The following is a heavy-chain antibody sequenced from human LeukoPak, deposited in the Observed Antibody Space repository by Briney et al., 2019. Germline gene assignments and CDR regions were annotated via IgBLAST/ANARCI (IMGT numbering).Heavy chain of an antibody. Sequence: GGSLRLSCAASGFTFTSYAMSWVRQAPGKGLEWVSAVSGSGGTPYYADSVKGRFTISRDNSKNTLYLQMNSLRAEDTAVYYCAKGVVVVVAADDAFDIWGQGTMVTVSS. CDR3: AKGVVVVVAADDAFDI. CDR2: VSGSGGTP. D-gene: IGHD2-15*01. J-gene: IGHJ3*02. V-gene: IGHV3-23*01. CDR1: GFTFTSYA.